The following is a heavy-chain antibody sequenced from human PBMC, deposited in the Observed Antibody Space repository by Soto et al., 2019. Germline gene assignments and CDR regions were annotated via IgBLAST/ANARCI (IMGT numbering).Heavy chain of an antibody. CDR3: ARDPYCSGGSCPRWFDP. J-gene: IGHJ5*02. CDR2: ISAYNGNT. D-gene: IGHD2-15*01. Sequence: ASVKVSCKASGYTFTSYVISWVLQAPGRGLEWMGWISAYNGNTNYAQKLQGRVTMTTDTSTSTAYMELRSLRSDDTAVYYCARDPYCSGGSCPRWFDPWGQGTLVTV. CDR1: GYTFTSYV. V-gene: IGHV1-18*04.